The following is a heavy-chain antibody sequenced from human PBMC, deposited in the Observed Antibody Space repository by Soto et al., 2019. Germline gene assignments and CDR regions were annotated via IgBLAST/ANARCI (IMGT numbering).Heavy chain of an antibody. V-gene: IGHV3-30-3*01. D-gene: IGHD3-9*01. CDR3: ARGGGYDILTGYYPLVGWFDP. Sequence: GGSLRLSCAASGFTFSSYPMHRVRQAPGKGLEWVAVISYDGSNKYYADSVKGRFTISRDNSKNTLYPQMNSLRAEDTAVYYCARGGGYDILTGYYPLVGWFDPWGHGTLVTLSS. CDR2: ISYDGSNK. CDR1: GFTFSSYP. J-gene: IGHJ5*02.